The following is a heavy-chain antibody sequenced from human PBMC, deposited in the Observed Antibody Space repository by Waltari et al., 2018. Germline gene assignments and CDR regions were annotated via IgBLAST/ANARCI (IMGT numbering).Heavy chain of an antibody. CDR3: AREYRSVVVVINVLRPYYFDY. Sequence: QVQLVQSGAEVKKPGSSVKVSCKASGGTFSSDAISWVRQAPGQGLEWMGRIIPILGIANYAQKFQGRVTITADKSTSTAYMELSSLRSEDTAVYYCAREYRSVVVVINVLRPYYFDYWGQGTLVTVSS. CDR1: GGTFSSDA. CDR2: IIPILGIA. V-gene: IGHV1-69*04. J-gene: IGHJ4*02. D-gene: IGHD3-22*01.